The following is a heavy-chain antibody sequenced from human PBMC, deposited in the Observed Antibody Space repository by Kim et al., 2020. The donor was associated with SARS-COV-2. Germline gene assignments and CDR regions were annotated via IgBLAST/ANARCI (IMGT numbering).Heavy chain of an antibody. D-gene: IGHD3-22*01. CDR3: ARAYDSSGYYYGNDAFDI. V-gene: IGHV4-30-2*01. J-gene: IGHJ3*02. Sequence: SETLSLTCAVSGGSISSGGYSWSWIRQPPGKGLEWIGYIYHSGSTYYNPSLKSRVTISVDRSKNQFSLKLSSVTAADTAVYYCARAYDSSGYYYGNDAFDIWGQGTMVTVSS. CDR1: GGSISSGGYS. CDR2: IYHSGST.